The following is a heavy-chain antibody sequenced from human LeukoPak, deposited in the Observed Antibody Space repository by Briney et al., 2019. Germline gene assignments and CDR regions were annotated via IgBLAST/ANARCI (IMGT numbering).Heavy chain of an antibody. Sequence: GGSLRLSCAASGFTFSSYSMEWVRQAPGKGLEWVSSISSSSSYIYYADSVKGRFTISRDNAKNSLYLQMNSLRAEDTAVYYCARDRLAYCSSTSCYSRYNWFDPWGQGTLVTVSS. J-gene: IGHJ5*02. CDR2: ISSSSSYI. D-gene: IGHD2-2*01. CDR3: ARDRLAYCSSTSCYSRYNWFDP. V-gene: IGHV3-21*01. CDR1: GFTFSSYS.